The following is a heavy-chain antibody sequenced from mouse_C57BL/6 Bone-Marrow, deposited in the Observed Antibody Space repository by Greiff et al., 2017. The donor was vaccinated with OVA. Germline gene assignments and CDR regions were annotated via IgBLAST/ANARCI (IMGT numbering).Heavy chain of an antibody. D-gene: IGHD1-1*01. J-gene: IGHJ3*01. Sequence: DVMLVESGGDLVKPGGSLKLSCAASGFTFSSYGMSWVRQTPDKRMEWVATISSGGSYTYYPDSVKGRFTISRDNAKNTLYLQMSSLKSEDTAMYYCASYYLFAYWGQGTLVTVSA. CDR3: ASYYLFAY. V-gene: IGHV5-6*02. CDR2: ISSGGSYT. CDR1: GFTFSSYG.